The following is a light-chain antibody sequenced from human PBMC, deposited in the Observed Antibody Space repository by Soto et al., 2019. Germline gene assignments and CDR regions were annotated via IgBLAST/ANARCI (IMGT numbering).Light chain of an antibody. V-gene: IGLV2-14*03. CDR2: DVA. CDR3: SSYTSSGTLYV. CDR1: SIDVGGYNY. Sequence: QSALTQPASVSGSPGQSIAISYTGASIDVGGYNYVSWYQQHPGKAPKLMIYDVASRPSGVSDRFSGSKSGNTASLTISGLQAEDEAAYYCSSYTSSGTLYVFGTGTKVTVL. J-gene: IGLJ1*01.